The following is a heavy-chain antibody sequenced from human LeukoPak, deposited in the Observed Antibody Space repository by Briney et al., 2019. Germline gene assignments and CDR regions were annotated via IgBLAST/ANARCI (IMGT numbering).Heavy chain of an antibody. D-gene: IGHD7-27*01. CDR2: ITTSDGNT. V-gene: IGHV3-23*01. CDR1: GFTFSSYT. CDR3: AKDGGLWVSAHWGDS. J-gene: IGHJ4*02. Sequence: GSLRLSCAASGFTFSSYTMSWVRQAPGKGLEWVSTITTSDGNTYYADSVKGRFTVSRDNSKNTLFLQMNSLRAEDMAVYYCAKDGGLWVSAHWGDSWGRGTLVTVSS.